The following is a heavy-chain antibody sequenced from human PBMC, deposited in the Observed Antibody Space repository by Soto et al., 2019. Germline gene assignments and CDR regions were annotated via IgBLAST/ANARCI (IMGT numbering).Heavy chain of an antibody. Sequence: ASVKVSCKASGYTFTSYGISWVRQAPGQGLEWMGWISAYNGNTNYAQKLQGRVTMTTDTSTSTAYMELRSLRSDDTAVYYCARDPKQLVYYYYMDVWGKGTTVTVSS. J-gene: IGHJ6*03. CDR2: ISAYNGNT. D-gene: IGHD6-6*01. CDR3: ARDPKQLVYYYYMDV. V-gene: IGHV1-18*01. CDR1: GYTFTSYG.